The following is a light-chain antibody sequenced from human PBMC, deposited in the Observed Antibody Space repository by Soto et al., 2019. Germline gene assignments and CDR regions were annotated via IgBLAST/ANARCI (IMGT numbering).Light chain of an antibody. CDR3: SSYTSSSLYV. CDR1: SSDVGGYNY. Sequence: QSALTQPASVSGSPGQSITISCTGTSSDVGGYNYVSWYQQHPGKAPKLMIYDVSNRPSGVSNRFSGSKSGNMASLTISGLQAEDEADYYCSSYTSSSLYVFGTGTKLTVL. V-gene: IGLV2-14*01. J-gene: IGLJ1*01. CDR2: DVS.